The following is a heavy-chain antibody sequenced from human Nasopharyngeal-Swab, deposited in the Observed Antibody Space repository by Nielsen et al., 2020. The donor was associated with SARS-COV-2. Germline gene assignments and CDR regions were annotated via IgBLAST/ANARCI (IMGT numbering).Heavy chain of an antibody. CDR1: GFTFSSYA. CDR3: AKDGMVRGAFDI. D-gene: IGHD5-18*01. J-gene: IGHJ3*02. CDR2: ISGSGGST. V-gene: IGHV3-23*01. Sequence: GESLEISCAASGFTFSSYAMSWVRQAPGKGLEWVSAISGSGGSTYYADSVKGRFTISRDNSKNTLYLQMNSLRAEDTAVYYCAKDGMVRGAFDIWGQGTMVTVSS.